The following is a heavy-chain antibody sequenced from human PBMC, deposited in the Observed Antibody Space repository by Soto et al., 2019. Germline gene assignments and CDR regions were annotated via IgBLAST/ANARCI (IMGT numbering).Heavy chain of an antibody. CDR1: GGTFSSYA. J-gene: IGHJ3*02. CDR3: ARSYSSGRNYAFDI. Sequence: QVQLVQSGAEVNKPGSSVKFSCKASGGTFSSYAISWVRQAPGQGLEWMGGIIPIFGTANYAQKFQGRVTITADESTSTDYMELSSLRSEDTAVYYCARSYSSGRNYAFDIWGQGTMVTVSS. CDR2: IIPIFGTA. D-gene: IGHD6-19*01. V-gene: IGHV1-69*01.